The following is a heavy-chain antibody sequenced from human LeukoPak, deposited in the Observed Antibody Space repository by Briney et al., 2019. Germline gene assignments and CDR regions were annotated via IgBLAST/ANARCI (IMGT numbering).Heavy chain of an antibody. Sequence: GGSLRLSCAASGFTFSRYWMTWVRQAPGKGLEWVASIKQDGSEKYYVDSVKGRFTVSRDNAKNSVHVQMNRLRVEDTAIYYCARDADLGATISGAFDIWGQGRKVTVSS. J-gene: IGHJ3*02. CDR1: GFTFSRYW. CDR3: ARDADLGATISGAFDI. CDR2: IKQDGSEK. D-gene: IGHD5-24*01. V-gene: IGHV3-7*01.